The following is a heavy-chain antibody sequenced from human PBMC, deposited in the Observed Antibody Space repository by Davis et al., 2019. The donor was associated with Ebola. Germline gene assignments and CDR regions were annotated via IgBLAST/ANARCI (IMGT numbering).Heavy chain of an antibody. Sequence: GESLKISCAASGFTFSSYAMSWVRQAPGKGLEWVAVISYDGSNKYYADSVKGRFTISRDNSKNTLYLQMNSLRAEDTAVYYCAKAVGPYYYYGMDVWGQGTTVTVSS. CDR2: ISYDGSNK. CDR1: GFTFSSYA. J-gene: IGHJ6*02. V-gene: IGHV3-30*18. CDR3: AKAVGPYYYYGMDV. D-gene: IGHD2-15*01.